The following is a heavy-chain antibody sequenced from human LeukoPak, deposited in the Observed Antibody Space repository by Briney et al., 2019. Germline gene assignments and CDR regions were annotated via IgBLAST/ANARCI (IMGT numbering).Heavy chain of an antibody. J-gene: IGHJ3*02. D-gene: IGHD3-10*01. CDR1: GGSISSYY. Sequence: SETLSLTCTVSGGSISSYYWSWIRQPPGKGLEWIGYIYYSGSTNYNPSLKGRVTISVDTSKNQFSLKLSSVTAAGTAVYYCASAAFGWLDDDAFDIWGQGTMVTVSS. CDR3: ASAAFGWLDDDAFDI. V-gene: IGHV4-59*08. CDR2: IYYSGST.